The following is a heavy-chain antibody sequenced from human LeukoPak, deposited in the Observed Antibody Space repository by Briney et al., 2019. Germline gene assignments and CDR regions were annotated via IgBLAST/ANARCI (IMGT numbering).Heavy chain of an antibody. V-gene: IGHV3-7*04. CDR3: ARPSGYCSGGSCFPFDY. CDR2: INQDGSVK. CDR1: GFTFSSYW. Sequence: GRSLRLSCAASGFTFSSYWMTWVRQAPGKGLEWVANINQDGSVKYYVDSVKGRFTISRDNAKNSLSLQMNSLRVDDTAVYYCARPSGYCSGGSCFPFDYWGQGTLVTVSP. D-gene: IGHD2-15*01. J-gene: IGHJ4*02.